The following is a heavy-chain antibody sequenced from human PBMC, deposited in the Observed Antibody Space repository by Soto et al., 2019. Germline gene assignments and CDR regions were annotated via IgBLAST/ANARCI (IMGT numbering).Heavy chain of an antibody. Sequence: GASVKVSCKASGYTFTSYGISWVRQAPGQGLEWMGWISAYNGNTNYAQKLQGRVTMTTDTSTSTAYMELRSLRSDDTAVYYCARDLSPSWYSSSSYYFDYWGQGTLVTVSS. D-gene: IGHD6-6*01. J-gene: IGHJ4*02. CDR3: ARDLSPSWYSSSSYYFDY. CDR2: ISAYNGNT. CDR1: GYTFTSYG. V-gene: IGHV1-18*01.